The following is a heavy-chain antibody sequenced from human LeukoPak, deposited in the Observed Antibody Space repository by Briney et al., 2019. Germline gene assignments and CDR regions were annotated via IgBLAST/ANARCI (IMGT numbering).Heavy chain of an antibody. V-gene: IGHV4-59*11. D-gene: IGHD6-13*01. Sequence: PSETLSLTCTVSGGSISSHYWNWIRQAPGQGLEWIGNIYYNGNTNYNSSLKSRVTISVDGSQNQCSLSLRSVTAADTAVYYCARAKQQLVFDAFDIWGQGTMATVSS. CDR3: ARAKQQLVFDAFDI. J-gene: IGHJ3*02. CDR2: IYYNGNT. CDR1: GGSISSHY.